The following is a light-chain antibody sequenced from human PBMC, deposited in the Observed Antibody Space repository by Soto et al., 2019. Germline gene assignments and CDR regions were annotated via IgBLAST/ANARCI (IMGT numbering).Light chain of an antibody. CDR2: KAS. Sequence: DIQLTQSPSTLSASVGDRVTIACRASQSVRTWLAWYQHKPGKAPKLLIYKASTLESGVPSRFSGSGSETEFTLTISSLQPDDFAIYYCQQYNSFSQWTFGQGTKVEIK. CDR3: QQYNSFSQWT. CDR1: QSVRTW. J-gene: IGKJ1*01. V-gene: IGKV1-5*03.